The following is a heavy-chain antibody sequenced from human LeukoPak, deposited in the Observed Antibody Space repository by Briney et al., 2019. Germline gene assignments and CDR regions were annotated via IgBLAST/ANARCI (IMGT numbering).Heavy chain of an antibody. CDR1: GFTFSSYS. J-gene: IGHJ6*03. V-gene: IGHV3-21*01. D-gene: IGHD6-13*01. CDR2: ISSSGANM. CDR3: ARVTFLSSSWSGYYYYMDV. Sequence: PGGSLRLSCAASGFTFSSYSMNWVRQAPGKGLEWVSSISSSGANMYYADSVKGRFTISRDNAKNSLPLQMNSLRAEDTAVYYCARVTFLSSSWSGYYYYMDVWGKGTTVTVSS.